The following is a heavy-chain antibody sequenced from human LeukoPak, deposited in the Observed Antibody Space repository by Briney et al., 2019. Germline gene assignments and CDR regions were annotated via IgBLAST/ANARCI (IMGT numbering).Heavy chain of an antibody. CDR2: INPNSGGT. J-gene: IGHJ3*02. Sequence: ASVKVSCKASGYTFTSYYMHWVRQAPGQGLEWMGWINPNSGGTNYAQKFQGRVTMTRDTSISTAYMELSRLRSDDTAVYYCARDPSMVGDAFDIWGQGTMVTVSS. CDR3: ARDPSMVGDAFDI. V-gene: IGHV1-2*02. D-gene: IGHD3-10*01. CDR1: GYTFTSYY.